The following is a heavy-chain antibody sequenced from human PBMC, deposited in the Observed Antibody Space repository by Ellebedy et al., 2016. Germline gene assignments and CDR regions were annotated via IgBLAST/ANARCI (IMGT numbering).Heavy chain of an antibody. CDR1: GFTFSDHY. Sequence: GESLKISCAASGFTFSDHYMDWVRQAPGKGLEWVGFIRSETGSKTYGGTTEYAASVKGRFTISRDDSKNSLYLQMNSLKAEDTAVYYCARAMFHGDYDHDYWGRGTLVTVSP. D-gene: IGHD4-17*01. CDR2: TGSKTYGGTT. CDR3: ARAMFHGDYDHDY. J-gene: IGHJ4*02. V-gene: IGHV3-72*01.